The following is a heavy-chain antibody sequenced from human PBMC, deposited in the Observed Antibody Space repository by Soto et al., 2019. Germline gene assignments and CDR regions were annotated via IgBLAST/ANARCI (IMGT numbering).Heavy chain of an antibody. CDR1: GYTFTGYY. CDR3: ARDTSYSNYVTWFDP. J-gene: IGHJ5*02. Sequence: ASVKVSCKASGYTFTGYYMHWVRQAPGQGLEWMGWINPNSGGTNYAQKFQGRVTMTRDTSISTAYMELSRLRSDDTAVYYCARDTSYSNYVTWFDPWGQGTPVTVSS. V-gene: IGHV1-2*02. D-gene: IGHD4-4*01. CDR2: INPNSGGT.